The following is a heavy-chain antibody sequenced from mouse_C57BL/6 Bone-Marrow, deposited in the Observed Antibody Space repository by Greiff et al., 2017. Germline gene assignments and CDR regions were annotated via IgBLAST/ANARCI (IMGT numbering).Heavy chain of an antibody. CDR2: MHPNGGSP. Sequence: QVQLQQPGAELVKPGASVKLSCKASGYTFTNYWMHWVKQRPGQGLEWIGMMHPNGGSPDYNEKFKSEATLSVDKSARTAYMELSSLTSEYSAVYYCARSYGYDDYTMDYWGQGTAVTVSA. V-gene: IGHV1-64*01. CDR1: GYTFTNYW. J-gene: IGHJ4*01. CDR3: ARSYGYDDYTMDY. D-gene: IGHD2-2*01.